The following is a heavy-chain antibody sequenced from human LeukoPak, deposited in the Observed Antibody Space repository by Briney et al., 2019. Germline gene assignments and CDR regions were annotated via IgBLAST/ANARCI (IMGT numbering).Heavy chain of an antibody. J-gene: IGHJ3*02. CDR1: GFTFSSYS. D-gene: IGHD6-19*01. V-gene: IGHV3-21*01. Sequence: GGSLRLSCAASGFTFSSYSMNWVRQAPGKGLEWVSSISSSSSYIYYADSVKGRFTISRDNAKNSLYLQMNSLRAEDTAVYYCARKAEAAAFDIWGQGTMVTVSS. CDR3: ARKAEAAAFDI. CDR2: ISSSSSYI.